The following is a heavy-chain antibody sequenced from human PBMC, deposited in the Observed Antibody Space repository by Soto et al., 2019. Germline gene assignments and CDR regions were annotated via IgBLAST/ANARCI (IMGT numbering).Heavy chain of an antibody. V-gene: IGHV5-51*01. Sequence: EVQLVQSGAEVKKPGESLKISCKGSGYSFTSYWIGWVRQMPGKGLEWMGIIYPGDSDTRYSPSFQGQVTISADKSISTAYLQWSSLKASDTAMYYCARPHIPSGSPTAFDIWGQGTMVTVSS. CDR1: GYSFTSYW. J-gene: IGHJ3*02. D-gene: IGHD1-26*01. CDR2: IYPGDSDT. CDR3: ARPHIPSGSPTAFDI.